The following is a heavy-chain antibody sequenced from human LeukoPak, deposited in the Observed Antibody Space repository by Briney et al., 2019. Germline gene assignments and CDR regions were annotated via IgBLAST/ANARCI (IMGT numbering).Heavy chain of an antibody. J-gene: IGHJ4*02. CDR3: ARGGYSYGLDY. Sequence: SETLSLTCTVPGGSISSYYWSWIRQPAGKGLEWIGRIYTSGSTNYNPSLKSRVTMSVDTSKDQFSLKLSSVTAADTAVYYCARGGYSYGLDYWGQGTLVTVSS. D-gene: IGHD5-18*01. V-gene: IGHV4-4*07. CDR2: IYTSGST. CDR1: GGSISSYY.